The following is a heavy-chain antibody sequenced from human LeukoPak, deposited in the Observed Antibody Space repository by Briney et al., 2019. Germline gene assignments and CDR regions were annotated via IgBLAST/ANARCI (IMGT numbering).Heavy chain of an antibody. Sequence: SETLSLTCAVYGGSFSGYYWSWIRQPPGKGLEWIGEINHSGSTNYNPSLKSRVTISVDTSKNQFSLKLSSVTAADTAVYYCARQGDSSGYYRALDYWGQGTLVTVSS. D-gene: IGHD3-22*01. CDR2: INHSGST. CDR3: ARQGDSSGYYRALDY. CDR1: GGSFSGYY. V-gene: IGHV4-34*01. J-gene: IGHJ4*02.